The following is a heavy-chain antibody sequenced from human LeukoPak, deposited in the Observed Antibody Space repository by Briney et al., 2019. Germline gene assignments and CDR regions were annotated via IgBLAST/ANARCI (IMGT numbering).Heavy chain of an antibody. CDR1: GYTFTIYG. V-gene: IGHV1-18*04. J-gene: IGHJ3*02. D-gene: IGHD2-2*01. CDR3: ARWYCSSTSCYAGAFDM. Sequence: ASVTVSCTASGYTFTIYGISWVRQAPGQGLEWMGWISPYNDYTNYAQKLQGRVTMTTDTSTSTGYMELRSLRSDDTAVYYCARWYCSSTSCYAGAFDMWGQGTMVTVSS. CDR2: ISPYNDYT.